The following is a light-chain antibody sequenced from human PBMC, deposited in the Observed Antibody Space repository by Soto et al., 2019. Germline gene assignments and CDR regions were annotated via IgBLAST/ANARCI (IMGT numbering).Light chain of an antibody. CDR2: GAS. J-gene: IGKJ1*01. Sequence: EIVLTQSPGTLSLSPLERAPLSCRASQSVSSSYLAWYQQKPGQAPRLLIYGASSRATGIPDRFSGSGSGTDFTLTISRLEAEDFATYYCQHYNSYSEAFGQGTKVDI. CDR3: QHYNSYSEA. CDR1: QSVSSSY. V-gene: IGKV3-20*01.